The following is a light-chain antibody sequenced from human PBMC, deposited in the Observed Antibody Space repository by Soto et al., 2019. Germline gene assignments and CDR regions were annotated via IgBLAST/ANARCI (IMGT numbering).Light chain of an antibody. Sequence: DIQMTQSPSSVSASVGDRVTITCRASQGISSWLAWYQQKPEKAPKLVIYDASSLQSGVPSRFSGRGSGTEFTLTISSLQPEDFATYSCQQLASYPIGTFGGGTKVDIK. V-gene: IGKV1D-16*01. J-gene: IGKJ4*01. CDR2: DAS. CDR3: QQLASYPIGT. CDR1: QGISSW.